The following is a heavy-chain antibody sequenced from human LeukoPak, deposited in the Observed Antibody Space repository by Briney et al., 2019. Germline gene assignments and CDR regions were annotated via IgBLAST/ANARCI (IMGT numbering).Heavy chain of an antibody. J-gene: IGHJ5*02. CDR2: INHSGST. V-gene: IGHV4-34*01. CDR3: ARGKRTWPIAVVPAKGHWFDP. Sequence: PSETLSLTCAVYGGSFSGYYWSWIRQPPEKGLEWIGEINHSGSTNYNPSLKSRVTISVDTSKNQFSLKLSSVTAADTAVYYCARGKRTWPIAVVPAKGHWFDPWGQGTLVTVSS. D-gene: IGHD2-2*01. CDR1: GGSFSGYY.